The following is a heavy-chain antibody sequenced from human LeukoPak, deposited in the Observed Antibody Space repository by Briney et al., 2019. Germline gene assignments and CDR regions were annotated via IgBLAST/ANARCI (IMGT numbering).Heavy chain of an antibody. CDR1: GFTFSSYG. D-gene: IGHD5/OR15-5a*01. V-gene: IGHV3-7*05. J-gene: IGHJ4*02. CDR3: VSTATFDY. Sequence: PGGSLRLSCAASGFTFSSYGMHWVRQAPGKGLEWVANIKQDGSEKYYVDSVKGRFTISRDNAKNSLYLQMNSLRAEDTAVYYCVSTATFDYWGQGTLVTVSS. CDR2: IKQDGSEK.